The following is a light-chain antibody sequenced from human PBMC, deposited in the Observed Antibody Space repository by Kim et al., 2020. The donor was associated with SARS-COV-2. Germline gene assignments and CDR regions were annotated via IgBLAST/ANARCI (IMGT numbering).Light chain of an antibody. J-gene: IGLJ1*01. CDR3: QAWDSSTAH. CDR1: KLGDKY. V-gene: IGLV3-1*01. Sequence: SYELTQPPSVSVSPGQTASITCSGDKLGDKYACWYQQKPGQSPVLVIYQDSKRPSGIPERFSGSNSGNTATLTISGTQAMDEADYYCQAWDSSTAHFGTGTKVTVL. CDR2: QDS.